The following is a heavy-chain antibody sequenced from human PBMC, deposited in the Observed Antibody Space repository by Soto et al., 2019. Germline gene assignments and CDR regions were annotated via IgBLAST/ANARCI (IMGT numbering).Heavy chain of an antibody. V-gene: IGHV1-3*01. CDR2: INAGNGNT. CDR1: GYTFTSYA. CDR3: ARDIDSHGYLAELWY. Sequence: GASVKVSCKASGYTFTSYAMHWVRQAPGQRLEWMGWINAGNGNTKYSQKFQGRVTITRDTSASTAYMELSSLRSEDTAVYYCARDIDSHGYLAELWYWGQGTLVTVSS. J-gene: IGHJ4*02. D-gene: IGHD5-18*01.